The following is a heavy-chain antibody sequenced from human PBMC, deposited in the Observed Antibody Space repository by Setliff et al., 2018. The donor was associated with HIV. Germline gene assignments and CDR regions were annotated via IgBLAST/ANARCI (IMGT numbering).Heavy chain of an antibody. V-gene: IGHV1-18*01. Sequence: ASVKVSCKASGYTFTDYGISWVRQAPGQGLEWMGWISGYKGNTNYAQKLQGRVTMTTDTSTSTAYMELRSLRSDDTAVYYCARDVSTGWRTMGFDYWGQGTLVTVSS. CDR1: GYTFTDYG. CDR3: ARDVSTGWRTMGFDY. J-gene: IGHJ4*02. D-gene: IGHD6-19*01. CDR2: ISGYKGNT.